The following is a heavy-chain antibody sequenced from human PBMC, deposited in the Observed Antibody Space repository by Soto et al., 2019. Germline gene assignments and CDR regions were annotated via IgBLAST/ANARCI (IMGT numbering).Heavy chain of an antibody. CDR2: ISVSGGGT. V-gene: IGHV3-23*01. CDR3: AKDLSCKFTMIVVVSVAFDF. J-gene: IGHJ3*01. CDR1: GFTFSSYA. Sequence: PGGSLRLSYAASGFTFSSYAMSWVRQAPGQGLEWVSAISVSGGGTNYADSVKGRFTISRDNAKNSLYLQMNSLRAEDTAVYYFAKDLSCKFTMIVVVSVAFDFWGQGTMVTVSS. D-gene: IGHD3-22*01.